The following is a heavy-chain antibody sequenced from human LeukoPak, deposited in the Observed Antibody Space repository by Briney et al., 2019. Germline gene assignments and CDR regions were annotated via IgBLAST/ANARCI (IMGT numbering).Heavy chain of an antibody. V-gene: IGHV4-31*02. CDR3: VRVASSAMARVYNYYRDV. J-gene: IGHJ6*03. CDR1: GVSINSGGNY. CDR2: IDYSGST. D-gene: IGHD5-18*01. Sequence: SETLSLTCNVSGVSINSGGNYWSWIRQHPGQGLEWIGYIDYSGSTYYNPSLKSRVVISADRSKNQFALTLSSMTAADTAVFYWVRVASSAMARVYNYYRDVWAKGPRSPSP.